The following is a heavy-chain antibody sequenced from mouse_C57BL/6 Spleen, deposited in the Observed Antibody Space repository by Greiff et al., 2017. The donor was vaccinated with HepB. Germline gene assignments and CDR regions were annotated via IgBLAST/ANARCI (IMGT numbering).Heavy chain of an antibody. J-gene: IGHJ1*03. D-gene: IGHD1-1*01. Sequence: QVQLQQPGAELVMPGASVKLSCKASGYTFTSYWMHWVKQRPGQGLEWIGEIDPSDSYTNYNQKFKGKSTLTVDKSSSTAYMQLSSLTSEDSAVYYCARKAYGKCYWYFDVWGTGTTVTVSS. CDR1: GYTFTSYW. CDR2: IDPSDSYT. V-gene: IGHV1-69*01. CDR3: ARKAYGKCYWYFDV.